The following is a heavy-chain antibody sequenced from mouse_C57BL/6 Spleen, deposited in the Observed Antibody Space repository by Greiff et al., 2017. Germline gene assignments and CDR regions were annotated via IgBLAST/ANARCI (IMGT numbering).Heavy chain of an antibody. J-gene: IGHJ2*01. CDR1: GFTFSDYG. CDR2: ISSGSSTI. Sequence: EVKLMESGGGLVKPGGSLKLSCAASGFTFSDYGMHWVRQAPEKGLEWVAYISSGSSTIYYADTVKGRFTISRDNAKNTLFLQMTSLRSEDTAMXYCARDYYGRCDYWGQGTTRTVAS. D-gene: IGHD1-1*01. V-gene: IGHV5-17*01. CDR3: ARDYYGRCDY.